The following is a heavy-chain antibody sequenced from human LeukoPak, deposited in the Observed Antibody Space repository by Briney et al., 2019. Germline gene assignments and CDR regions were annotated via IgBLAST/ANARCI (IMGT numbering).Heavy chain of an antibody. CDR3: ARDRSYCSGGNCYSFFDY. J-gene: IGHJ4*02. CDR1: GGSISSYY. Sequence: SETLSLTCTVSGGSISSYYWSWIRQPPGKGLEWIGYIYYSGSTYSNPSLKSRVTISIDTSKNQFSLKLSSVTAADTAVYYCARDRSYCSGGNCYSFFDYWGQGTLVTVSS. D-gene: IGHD2-15*01. V-gene: IGHV4-59*12. CDR2: IYYSGST.